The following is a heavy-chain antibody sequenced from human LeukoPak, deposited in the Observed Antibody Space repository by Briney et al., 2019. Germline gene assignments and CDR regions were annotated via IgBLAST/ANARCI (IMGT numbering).Heavy chain of an antibody. CDR2: IVVGSGNT. CDR3: AAAYIGGAMVTNAFDI. Sequence: SVKVSCKASGFSFTNSAVQWVRQARGLRLEWIGWIVVGSGNTIYVQKFQERVTITRDMSTSTAYMELSSLRSEDTAVYYCAAAYIGGAMVTNAFDIWGQGTMVTVSS. J-gene: IGHJ3*02. V-gene: IGHV1-58*01. CDR1: GFSFTNSA. D-gene: IGHD5-18*01.